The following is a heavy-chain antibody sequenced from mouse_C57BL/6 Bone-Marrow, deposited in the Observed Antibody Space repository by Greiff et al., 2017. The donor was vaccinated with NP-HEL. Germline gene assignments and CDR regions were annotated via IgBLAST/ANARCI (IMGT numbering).Heavy chain of an antibody. V-gene: IGHV1-22*01. CDR3: AREGITTVVAFDY. J-gene: IGHJ2*01. Sequence: LVKPGASVKMSCKASGYTFTDYNMHWVKQSHGKSLEWIGYINPNNGGTSYNQKFKGKATLTVNKSSSTAYMELRSLTSEDSAVYYCAREGITTVVAFDYWGQGTTLTVSS. CDR1: GYTFTDYN. CDR2: INPNNGGT. D-gene: IGHD1-1*01.